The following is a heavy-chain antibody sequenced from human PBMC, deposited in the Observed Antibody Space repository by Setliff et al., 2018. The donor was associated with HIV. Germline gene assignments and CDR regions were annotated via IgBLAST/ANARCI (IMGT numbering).Heavy chain of an antibody. CDR2: VNHSGST. Sequence: SETLSLTCAVYGGSFSGYYWSWIRQPPGKGLEWIGEVNHSGSTNYNPSLKSRVTLSVDTSKNQFSLKLSSVTAADTAVYYCARVRGWYGEYYFDYWGQGTLVTVSS. CDR3: ARVRGWYGEYYFDY. J-gene: IGHJ4*02. D-gene: IGHD6-19*01. CDR1: GGSFSGYY. V-gene: IGHV4-34*01.